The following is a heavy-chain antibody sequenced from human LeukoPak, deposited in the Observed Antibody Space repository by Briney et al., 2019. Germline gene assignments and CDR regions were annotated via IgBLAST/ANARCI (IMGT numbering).Heavy chain of an antibody. D-gene: IGHD1-26*01. CDR3: ARDLAQWELHYYMDV. CDR1: GFTFSSYG. V-gene: IGHV3-33*01. Sequence: GRSLRLSCAASGFTFSSYGMHWVRQAPGKGLEWVAVIWYDGSNKYYADSVKGRFTISRDNSKNTLYLQKNSLRAEDTAVYYCARDLAQWELHYYMDVWGKGTTVTVSS. J-gene: IGHJ6*03. CDR2: IWYDGSNK.